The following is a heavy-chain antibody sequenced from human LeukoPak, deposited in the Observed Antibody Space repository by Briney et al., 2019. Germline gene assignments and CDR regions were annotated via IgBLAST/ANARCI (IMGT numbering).Heavy chain of an antibody. Sequence: SETLSLTCTVSGGSISSGNYYWSWIRQHPGKGLEWIGYIHHSGSTYYNPSLKSRVTISVDTSKNQFSLKLSSVTAADTAVYYCARSRPYGDYIFDYWGQGTLVTVSS. D-gene: IGHD4-17*01. CDR3: ARSRPYGDYIFDY. V-gene: IGHV4-31*03. J-gene: IGHJ4*02. CDR2: IHHSGST. CDR1: GGSISSGNYY.